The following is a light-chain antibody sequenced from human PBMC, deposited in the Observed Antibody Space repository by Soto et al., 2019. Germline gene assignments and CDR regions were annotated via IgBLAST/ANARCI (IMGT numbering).Light chain of an antibody. CDR2: DVS. V-gene: IGKV3-15*01. CDR1: QGVTTN. CDR3: HQYGSSPHT. Sequence: EIIMTHSPGTLSVSPVERATLSFSAAQGVTTNFAWYQQKSGQSPRLLIYDVSNRATGVPARFSGSGSGTEFTLTIGSLQSEDFAVYYCHQYGSSPHTFGQGTRLEIK. J-gene: IGKJ5*01.